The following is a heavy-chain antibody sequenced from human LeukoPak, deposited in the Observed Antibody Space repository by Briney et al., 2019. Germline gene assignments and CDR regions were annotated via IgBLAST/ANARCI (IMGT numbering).Heavy chain of an antibody. CDR2: ISSSSSYI. D-gene: IGHD3-3*01. Sequence: GXSLRLSCAASGFTFSSYSMNWVRQAPGKGLEWVSSISSSSSYIYYADSVKGRFTISRDNAKNSLYLQMNSLRAEDTAVYYCARDSRVSDYDFWSGYYKGNFDYWGQGTLVTVSS. CDR1: GFTFSSYS. J-gene: IGHJ4*02. V-gene: IGHV3-21*01. CDR3: ARDSRVSDYDFWSGYYKGNFDY.